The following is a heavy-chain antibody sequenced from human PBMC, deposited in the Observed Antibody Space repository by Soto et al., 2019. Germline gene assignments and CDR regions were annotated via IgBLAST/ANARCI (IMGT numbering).Heavy chain of an antibody. CDR1: GYTFTSYG. CDR3: ARDRGPPYGPGYYYYYYMDV. V-gene: IGHV1-18*01. J-gene: IGHJ6*03. D-gene: IGHD3-10*01. Sequence: QVQLVQSGAEVKKPGASVKVSCNASGYTFTSYGISWVRQAPGQGLEWMGWLSAYNGNTNYAQKLQGRVTMTTDTSPSTAYMELRSLRSDDTAVYYCARDRGPPYGPGYYYYYYMDVWGKGTTVTVSS. CDR2: LSAYNGNT.